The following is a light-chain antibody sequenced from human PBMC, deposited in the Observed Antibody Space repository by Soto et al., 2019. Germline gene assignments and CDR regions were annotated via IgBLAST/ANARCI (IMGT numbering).Light chain of an antibody. V-gene: IGKV3-20*01. Sequence: ESVLTQSPGTLSLSPGESATLSCRASQSFSSSYLAWYQQKHGQAPRLLIYGASSRATGFPDRFSGSGSGTDFTLTINRLEPEDFEVYYCQQYGSAPLFGQGTKLEIK. J-gene: IGKJ2*01. CDR2: GAS. CDR1: QSFSSSY. CDR3: QQYGSAPL.